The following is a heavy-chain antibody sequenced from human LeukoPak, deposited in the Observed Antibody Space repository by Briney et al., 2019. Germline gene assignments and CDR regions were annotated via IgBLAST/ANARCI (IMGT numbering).Heavy chain of an antibody. CDR2: MNPNSGST. CDR3: ARGVLRYLDWPIIPNAFDI. Sequence: ASVKVCCKASGYTFTSYDINWVRQATGQGLEWMGWMNPNSGSTGYAQKFQGRVTITRNTSISTPYMELSSLRSEDTAVYYCARGVLRYLDWPIIPNAFDIWGQGTMVTVSS. V-gene: IGHV1-8*03. J-gene: IGHJ3*02. CDR1: GYTFTSYD. D-gene: IGHD3-9*01.